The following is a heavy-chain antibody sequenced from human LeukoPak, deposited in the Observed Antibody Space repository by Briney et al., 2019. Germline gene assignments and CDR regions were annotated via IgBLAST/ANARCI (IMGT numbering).Heavy chain of an antibody. V-gene: IGHV3-21*01. CDR2: ISSSSSYI. CDR1: GFTFSSYS. D-gene: IGHD3-22*01. J-gene: IGHJ4*02. Sequence: GGSLRLSCAASGFTFSSYSMNWVRQAPGKGLEWVSSISSSSSYIYYADSVKGRFTISRDNAKNSLYLQMNSLRAEDTAVYYCARDLSDKYYYDSKGTLEDYWGQGTLVTVSS. CDR3: ARDLSDKYYYDSKGTLEDY.